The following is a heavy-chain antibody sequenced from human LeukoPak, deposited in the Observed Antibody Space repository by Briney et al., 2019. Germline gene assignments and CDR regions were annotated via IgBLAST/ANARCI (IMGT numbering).Heavy chain of an antibody. V-gene: IGHV3-48*01. D-gene: IGHD3-3*01. CDR1: GFTFSSHG. J-gene: IGHJ5*02. CDR2: ISSSGSVV. Sequence: PGGSLRLSCAASGFTFSSHGMNWVRQAPGKGLEWVSYISSSGSVVFYADSVEGRFTISRDNAKNALYLQMNSLRAEDTAVYHCAREVGYDSSPPWGQGTLVTVSS. CDR3: AREVGYDSSPP.